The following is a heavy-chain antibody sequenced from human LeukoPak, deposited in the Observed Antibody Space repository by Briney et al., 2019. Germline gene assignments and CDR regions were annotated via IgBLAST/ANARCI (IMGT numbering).Heavy chain of an antibody. D-gene: IGHD2-15*01. V-gene: IGHV3-21*01. CDR3: ARGGRGYCSGGSCYSPRYYYGMDV. Sequence: IPGGSLRLSCAASGFTFSSYSMNWVRQAPGKGLEWVSSISSSSSYIYYADSVKGRFTISRDNAKNSLYLQMNSLRAEDTAVYYCARGGRGYCSGGSCYSPRYYYGMDVWGQGTTVTVSS. CDR1: GFTFSSYS. J-gene: IGHJ6*02. CDR2: ISSSSSYI.